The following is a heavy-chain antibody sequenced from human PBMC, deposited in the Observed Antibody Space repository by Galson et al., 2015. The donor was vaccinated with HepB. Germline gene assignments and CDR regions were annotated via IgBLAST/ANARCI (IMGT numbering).Heavy chain of an antibody. V-gene: IGHV1-69*02. D-gene: IGHD3-10*01. CDR3: ATKVITMIRGVSPGPNGLGV. CDR1: GGTFSSYS. CDR2: VIPTLDIS. J-gene: IGHJ6*02. Sequence: SVKVSCKASGGTFSSYSITWVRQTPGQGLEWMGRVIPTLDISNSAQNFQGRLTITADKSTGTAFMELSGLRSDDTAVYYCATKVITMIRGVSPGPNGLGVWGQGTTLIVSS.